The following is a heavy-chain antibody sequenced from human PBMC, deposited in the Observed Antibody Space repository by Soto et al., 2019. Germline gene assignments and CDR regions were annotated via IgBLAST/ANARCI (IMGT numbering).Heavy chain of an antibody. Sequence: ASVKVSCKASGYTFTSYDINWVRQATGQGLEWMGWMNPNSGNTGYAQKFQGRVTMTRNISISTAYMELSSLRSEDTAVYYCARGPRVVVVSAEAGYYYYMDVWGKGTTVTVSS. D-gene: IGHD2-2*01. CDR1: GYTFTSYD. CDR2: MNPNSGNT. CDR3: ARGPRVVVVSAEAGYYYYMDV. V-gene: IGHV1-8*01. J-gene: IGHJ6*03.